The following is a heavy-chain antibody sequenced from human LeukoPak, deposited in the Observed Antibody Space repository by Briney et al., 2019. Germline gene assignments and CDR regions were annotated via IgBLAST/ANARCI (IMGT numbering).Heavy chain of an antibody. CDR2: INPNSGGT. D-gene: IGHD5-18*01. V-gene: IGHV1-2*02. CDR1: AYIFIDYY. Sequence: ASVKVSCKASAYIFIDYYIHWVRQVPGQGLEWMGWINPNSGGTTYAQSFQGRVTMTRDTSISTAYMDLSRLRSDDTAVYYCARDRSALGYRQFDYWGQGTLVTVSS. CDR3: ARDRSALGYRQFDY. J-gene: IGHJ4*02.